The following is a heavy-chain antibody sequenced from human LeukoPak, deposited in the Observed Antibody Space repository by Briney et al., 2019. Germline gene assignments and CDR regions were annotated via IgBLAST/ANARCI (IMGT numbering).Heavy chain of an antibody. CDR3: AKDVWWSVS. D-gene: IGHD2-8*02. CDR1: GFTFSNHA. V-gene: IGHV3-23*01. Sequence: GGSQRLSCVASGFTFSNHAMTWVRQAPGKGLEWVSAISADAVDTFYAPSVKGRFTISRDNSKNTMYLQINSLRAEDTAIYYCAKDVWWSVSWGQGTLVTASS. J-gene: IGHJ5*02. CDR2: ISADAVDT.